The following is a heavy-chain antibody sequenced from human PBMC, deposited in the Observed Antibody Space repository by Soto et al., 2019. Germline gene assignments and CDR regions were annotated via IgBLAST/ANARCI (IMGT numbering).Heavy chain of an antibody. V-gene: IGHV3-33*01. CDR2: IWYDGSNK. Sequence: QVQLVESGGGVVQPGRSLRLSCAASGFTFSSYGMHWVRQAPGKGLEWVAVIWYDGSNKYYADSVKGRFTISRDNSKNTLYLQMNSPRAEDTAVYYCARDQDWYFDLWGRGTLVTVSS. J-gene: IGHJ2*01. CDR1: GFTFSSYG. CDR3: ARDQDWYFDL.